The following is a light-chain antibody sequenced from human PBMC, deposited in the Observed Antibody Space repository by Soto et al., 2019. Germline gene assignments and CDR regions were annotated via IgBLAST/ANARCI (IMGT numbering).Light chain of an antibody. CDR3: NSYTSSSTRV. CDR2: DVS. CDR1: SSDVGGYNF. J-gene: IGLJ1*01. V-gene: IGLV2-14*01. Sequence: QSALTQPASVSGSPGQSITISCTGTSSDVGGYNFVSWYQQHPGKAPKLMIYDVSNCPSGVSNRFSGSKSGNTASLTISGLQAEDEADYYCNSYTSSSTRVFGTGTKLTVL.